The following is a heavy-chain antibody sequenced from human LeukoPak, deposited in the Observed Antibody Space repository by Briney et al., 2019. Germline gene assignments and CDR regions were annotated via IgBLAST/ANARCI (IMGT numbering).Heavy chain of an antibody. V-gene: IGHV3-21*01. J-gene: IGHJ4*02. D-gene: IGHD4-17*01. CDR3: ARYLYGDYVFDY. CDR2: ISSSSSYI. CDR1: GFTFSSYS. Sequence: GGSLRLSCAASGFTFSSYSMNWVRQAPGKGLEWVSSISSSSSYIYYADSVKGRFTISRDNAKNSLYLQMNSLRAEDTAVYYCARYLYGDYVFDYWGQGTLVTVSP.